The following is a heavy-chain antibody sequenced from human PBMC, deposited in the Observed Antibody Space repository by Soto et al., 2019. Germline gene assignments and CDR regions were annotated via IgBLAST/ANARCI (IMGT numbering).Heavy chain of an antibody. D-gene: IGHD5-12*01. J-gene: IGHJ4*02. Sequence: SETLSLTCTVSGGSISSYYWSWIRQPPGKGLEWIGYIYYSGSTNYNPSLKSRVTISVDTSKNQFSLKLSSVTAADTAVYYCARDRDGYNYYFDYWGQGTLVTVS. CDR2: IYYSGST. CDR3: ARDRDGYNYYFDY. V-gene: IGHV4-59*01. CDR1: GGSISSYY.